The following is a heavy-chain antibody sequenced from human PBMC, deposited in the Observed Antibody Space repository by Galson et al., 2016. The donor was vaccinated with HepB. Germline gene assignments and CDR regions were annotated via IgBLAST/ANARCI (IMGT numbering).Heavy chain of an antibody. J-gene: IGHJ6*02. V-gene: IGHV3-21*06. CDR1: GFTFSNYI. Sequence: SLRLSCAASGFTFSNYIMNWVRQAPGKGLEWVSSISTSGNYIFYVDSVKGRFTISRDNVKNSLFLQMNSLRAEDTAVYYCAREDAYHFGGPRPNYGRDVWGQGTTVTVSS. D-gene: IGHD2-21*01. CDR2: ISTSGNYI. CDR3: AREDAYHFGGPRPNYGRDV.